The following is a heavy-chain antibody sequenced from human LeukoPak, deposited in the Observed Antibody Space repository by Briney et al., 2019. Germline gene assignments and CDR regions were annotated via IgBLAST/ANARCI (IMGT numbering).Heavy chain of an antibody. CDR2: ISGGTT. V-gene: IGHV3-49*03. D-gene: IGHD6-19*01. Sequence: GGSLRLSCTASGFTFGDYLMSWFRQAPGKGLEWIGFISGGTTEYATSVKGRFTISRDDSTSIAYLQMNSLTTEDTAVYYCSKGSGWLSVYWGQGTLVTVSS. J-gene: IGHJ4*02. CDR1: GFTFGDYL. CDR3: SKGSGWLSVY.